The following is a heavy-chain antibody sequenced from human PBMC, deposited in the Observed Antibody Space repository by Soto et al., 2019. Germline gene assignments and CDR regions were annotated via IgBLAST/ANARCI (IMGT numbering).Heavy chain of an antibody. J-gene: IGHJ4*02. D-gene: IGHD3-22*01. Sequence: ASVKVSCKASGGTFSSYAISWARQAPGQGLEWMGGIIPIFGTANYAQKFRGRVTITADESTSTAYMELSSLRSEDTAVYYCARDQVYYDSSGFQIHLPDYWGQGTLVTVSS. V-gene: IGHV1-69*13. CDR3: ARDQVYYDSSGFQIHLPDY. CDR1: GGTFSSYA. CDR2: IIPIFGTA.